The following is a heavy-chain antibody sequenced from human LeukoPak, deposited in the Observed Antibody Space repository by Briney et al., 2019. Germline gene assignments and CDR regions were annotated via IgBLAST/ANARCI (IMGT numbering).Heavy chain of an antibody. Sequence: GGSLRLSCAASGFTFSGSAMHWVRQASGNGLEWVGRIRSKANSYATAYAASVKGRFTISRDDSKNMAYLQMNSLKTEDTAVYYCTSHPSYSSSWSTDYWGQGTLVTVSS. V-gene: IGHV3-73*01. D-gene: IGHD6-13*01. J-gene: IGHJ4*02. CDR2: IRSKANSYAT. CDR1: GFTFSGSA. CDR3: TSHPSYSSSWSTDY.